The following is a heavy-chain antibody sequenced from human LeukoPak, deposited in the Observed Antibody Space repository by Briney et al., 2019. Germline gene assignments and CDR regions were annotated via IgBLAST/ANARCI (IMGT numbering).Heavy chain of an antibody. Sequence: GSLRLSCAVAGFIVNNYYMSWVRQPPGKVLEWVGSIYYSGSTYYNPSLKSRVTISVDTSKNQFSLKLSSVTAADTAVYYCARIYSSGWTAPADYWGQGTLVTVSS. J-gene: IGHJ4*02. CDR2: IYYSGST. CDR1: GFIVNNYY. V-gene: IGHV4-38-2*01. CDR3: ARIYSSGWTAPADY. D-gene: IGHD6-19*01.